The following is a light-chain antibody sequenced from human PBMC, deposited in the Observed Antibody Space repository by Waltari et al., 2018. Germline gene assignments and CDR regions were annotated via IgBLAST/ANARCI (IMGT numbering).Light chain of an antibody. CDR2: SAS. V-gene: IGKV1-39*01. CDR1: HDVRSY. CDR3: QQSFTLWT. Sequence: DIQMTQSPPSLSASVGDTVTITCRASHDVRSYLNWYQQKPGKAPKLLIYSASTLQNGVPSRFSGSGSGTRFTLTITSLQPDDVAIYHCQQSFTLWTFGQGTKVEIK. J-gene: IGKJ1*01.